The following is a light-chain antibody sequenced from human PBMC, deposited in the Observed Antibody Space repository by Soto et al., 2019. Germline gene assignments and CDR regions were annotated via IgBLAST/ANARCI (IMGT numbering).Light chain of an antibody. CDR1: QSITNN. V-gene: IGKV3-15*01. CDR3: QQYGSSPT. Sequence: EIVMTQSPATLSVSPGDRAALSCRASQSITNNLAWYQQKPGQVPRLLIYDASTRATGVPARFSGSGSGTEFTPTISSLQSEDFAVYYCQQYGSSPTFGQGTKVDIK. CDR2: DAS. J-gene: IGKJ1*01.